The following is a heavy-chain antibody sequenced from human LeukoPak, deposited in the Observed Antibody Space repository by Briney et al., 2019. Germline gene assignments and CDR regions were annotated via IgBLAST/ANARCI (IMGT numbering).Heavy chain of an antibody. D-gene: IGHD3-3*01. CDR3: ARSTIFGVTPSDY. Sequence: GGSLRLSCVVSGFTFSTYWMSWVRQAPGKGLEWVAVIWYDGSNKYYADSVKGRFTISRDNSKNTLYLQMNSLRAEDTAVYYCARSTIFGVTPSDYWGQGTLVTVSS. CDR1: GFTFSTYW. J-gene: IGHJ4*02. V-gene: IGHV3-33*01. CDR2: IWYDGSNK.